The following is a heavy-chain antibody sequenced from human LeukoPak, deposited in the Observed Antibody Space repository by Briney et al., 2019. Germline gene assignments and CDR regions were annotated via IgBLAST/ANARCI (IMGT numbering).Heavy chain of an antibody. D-gene: IGHD3-22*01. Sequence: SETLSLTCTVSGGSISSGGYYWSWIRQHPGKGLEWIGSIYYSGSTYYNPSLKSRVAISVDTSKNQFSLKLSSVTAADTAVYYCASYSSEYYFDYWGQGTLVTVSS. CDR2: IYYSGST. CDR3: ASYSSEYYFDY. V-gene: IGHV4-39*01. CDR1: GGSISSGGYY. J-gene: IGHJ4*02.